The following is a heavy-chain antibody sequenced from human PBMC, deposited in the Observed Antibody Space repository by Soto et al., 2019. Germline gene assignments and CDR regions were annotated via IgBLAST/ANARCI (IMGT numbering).Heavy chain of an antibody. CDR2: IIPIFGTA. J-gene: IGHJ4*02. D-gene: IGHD3-22*01. CDR3: ARSPRPRHYYDSSGYYYFDY. V-gene: IGHV1-69*13. CDR1: GGTFSSYA. Sequence: SVKVSCKASGGTFSSYAISWLRQAPGQGLEWMGGIIPIFGTANYAQKFQGRVTITADESTSTAYMELSSLRSEDTAVYYCARSPRPRHYYDSSGYYYFDYWGQGTLVTVSS.